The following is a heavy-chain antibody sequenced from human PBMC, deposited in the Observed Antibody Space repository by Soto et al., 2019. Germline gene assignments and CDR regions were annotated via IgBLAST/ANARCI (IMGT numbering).Heavy chain of an antibody. CDR2: VYYSGST. J-gene: IGHJ5*02. D-gene: IGHD1-26*01. Sequence: PSETLSLTCTVSGGSINNFYWSWIRQPPGKGLEWIGYVYYSGSTSYNPSLETGVTISVDTSKNQFSLKLTSVTPADTAIYYCARVKRSTSRLDPWGQGTLVTVSS. V-gene: IGHV4-59*01. CDR1: GGSINNFY. CDR3: ARVKRSTSRLDP.